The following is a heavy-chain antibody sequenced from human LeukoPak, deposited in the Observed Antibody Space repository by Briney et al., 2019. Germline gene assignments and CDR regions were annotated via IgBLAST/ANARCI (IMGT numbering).Heavy chain of an antibody. CDR3: ARDIQSGNWFDP. J-gene: IGHJ5*02. Sequence: GGSLRLSCAASGFTFSDYYMSWIRQAPGKGLEWVSYISSSGSTIYYADSVKGRFTISRDNAKNSLYLQMNSLRAEDTAVYYSARDIQSGNWFDPWGQGTLVTVSS. V-gene: IGHV3-11*04. CDR1: GFTFSDYY. D-gene: IGHD6-25*01. CDR2: ISSSGSTI.